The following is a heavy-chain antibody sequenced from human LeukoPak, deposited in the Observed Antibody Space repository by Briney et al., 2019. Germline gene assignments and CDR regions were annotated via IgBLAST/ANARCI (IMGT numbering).Heavy chain of an antibody. CDR3: ARVIGEYCSSTSCSIYYYYMDV. Sequence: ASVKVSCRASGYTFTSYGISWVRQAPGQGLEWMGWISAYNGNTNYAQKLQGRVTMTTDTSTSTAYMELRSLRSDDTAVYYCARVIGEYCSSTSCSIYYYYMDVWGKGTTVTVSS. J-gene: IGHJ6*03. CDR1: GYTFTSYG. D-gene: IGHD2-2*01. CDR2: ISAYNGNT. V-gene: IGHV1-18*01.